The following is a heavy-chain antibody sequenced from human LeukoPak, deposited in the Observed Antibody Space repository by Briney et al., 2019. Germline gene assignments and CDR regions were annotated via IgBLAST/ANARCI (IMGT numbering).Heavy chain of an antibody. J-gene: IGHJ4*02. CDR3: ARGPSIAAAGFGEYYFDY. Sequence: GGSLRLSCAASGFTFSSYAMSWVRQAPGKGLEWVSAISGSGGSTYYADSVKGRFTISRDNSKNTLYLQMNSLRAEDTAVYYCARGPSIAAAGFGEYYFDYWGQGTLVTVSS. CDR2: ISGSGGST. V-gene: IGHV3-23*01. D-gene: IGHD6-13*01. CDR1: GFTFSSYA.